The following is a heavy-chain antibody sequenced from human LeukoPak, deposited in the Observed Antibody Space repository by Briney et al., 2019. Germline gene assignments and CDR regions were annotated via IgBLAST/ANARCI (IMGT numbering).Heavy chain of an antibody. Sequence: GGSLRLSCAASGFTFSSYGMHWVRQAPGKGLEWVAVISYDGSNKYYADSVKGRFTISRDNSKNTLYLQMNSLRAEDTAVYYCAKVGIPDARRPSAFDIWGQGTMVTVSS. CDR2: ISYDGSNK. V-gene: IGHV3-30*18. CDR1: GFTFSSYG. CDR3: AKVGIPDARRPSAFDI. J-gene: IGHJ3*02. D-gene: IGHD1-14*01.